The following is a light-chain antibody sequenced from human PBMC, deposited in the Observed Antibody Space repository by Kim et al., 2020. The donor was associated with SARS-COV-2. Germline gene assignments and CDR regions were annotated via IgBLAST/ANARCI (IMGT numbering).Light chain of an antibody. CDR3: QQVESYPIT. V-gene: IGKV1-9*01. CDR1: QGISSH. J-gene: IGKJ4*02. Sequence: IQLTQSPASLSSSVGDRVTITCRASQGISSHLAWYHQKPGQAPKLLIYAASPLPSGVASRFSGSGSGTDFSLTISSLQPEDFATYYCQQVESYPITFGGGTKVDIK. CDR2: AAS.